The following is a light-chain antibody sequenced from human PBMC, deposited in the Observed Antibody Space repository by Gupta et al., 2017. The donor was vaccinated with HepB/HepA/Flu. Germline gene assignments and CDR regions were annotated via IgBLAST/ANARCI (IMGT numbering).Light chain of an antibody. CDR3: QSYYDTLSDHVV. Sequence: QSVQTQPPSVSGAPGQRVPLSCTGSRSNTGAGYDVHWYQPHPGTHPKLLIYGNDNRPSVVPDRFSGSKSGTSASLAITGLQAEDEGDYYCQSYYDTLSDHVVFGGGTKLTVL. V-gene: IGLV1-40*01. CDR2: GND. J-gene: IGLJ2*01. CDR1: RSNTGAGYD.